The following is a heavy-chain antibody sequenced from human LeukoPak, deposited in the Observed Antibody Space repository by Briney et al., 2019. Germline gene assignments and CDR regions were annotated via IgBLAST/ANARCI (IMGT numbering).Heavy chain of an antibody. CDR3: ARDRRNGVSGYYYYYMDV. CDR1: GYTFTGYY. J-gene: IGHJ6*03. V-gene: IGHV1-2*02. Sequence: ASVKVSCKASGYTFTGYYMHWVRQAPGQGLEWMGWINPNSGGTNYAQKFQGRVTMTRDTSISTAYMELSRLRSDDTAVYYCARDRRNGVSGYYYYYMDVWGKGTTVTISS. D-gene: IGHD3-10*01. CDR2: INPNSGGT.